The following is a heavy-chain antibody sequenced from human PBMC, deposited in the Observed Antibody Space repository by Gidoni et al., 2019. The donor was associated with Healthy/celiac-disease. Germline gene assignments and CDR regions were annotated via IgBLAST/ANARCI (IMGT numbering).Heavy chain of an antibody. V-gene: IGHV1-46*01. CDR2: INPSGGST. Sequence: QVPLVQSGAEVKKPGASVKVSCKASGYTFTSYYMHWVRQAPGQGLEWMGIINPSGGSTSYAQKFQGRVTMTRDTSTSTVYMELSSLRSEDTAVYYCAREYSSSWQGSNFDYWGQGTLVTVSS. CDR3: AREYSSSWQGSNFDY. J-gene: IGHJ4*02. CDR1: GYTFTSYY. D-gene: IGHD6-13*01.